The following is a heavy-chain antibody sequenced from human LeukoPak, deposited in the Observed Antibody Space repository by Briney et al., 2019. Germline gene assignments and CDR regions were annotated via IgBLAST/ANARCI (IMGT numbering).Heavy chain of an antibody. V-gene: IGHV3-30-3*01. D-gene: IGHD6-6*01. Sequence: GGSLRLSCEASGFSFTNTWMSWVRQAPGKGLEWVAVISYDGSNEYYADSVKGRFTISRDNSKNTLYLQMNSLRVEDTAVYYCAHWGSSGPFDYWGQGTLVTVSS. CDR2: ISYDGSNE. J-gene: IGHJ4*02. CDR1: GFSFTNTW. CDR3: AHWGSSGPFDY.